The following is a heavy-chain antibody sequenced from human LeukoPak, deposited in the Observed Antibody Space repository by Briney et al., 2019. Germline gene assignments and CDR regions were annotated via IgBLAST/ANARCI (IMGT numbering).Heavy chain of an antibody. CDR1: GFTFSSYS. V-gene: IGHV3-21*01. D-gene: IGHD5-18*01. CDR3: ARDSRGYSYGYPYYYGMDV. J-gene: IGHJ6*02. Sequence: GGSLRLSCAASGFTFSSYSMNCVRQAPGKGLEWVSSISRSSSYIYYADSVKGRFTISRDNAKNSLYLQMNSLRAEDTAVYYCARDSRGYSYGYPYYYGMDVWGQGTTVTVSS. CDR2: ISRSSSYI.